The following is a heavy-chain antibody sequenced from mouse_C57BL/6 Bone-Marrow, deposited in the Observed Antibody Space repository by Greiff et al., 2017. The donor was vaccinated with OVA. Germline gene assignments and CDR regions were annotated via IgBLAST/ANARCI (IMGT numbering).Heavy chain of an antibody. V-gene: IGHV5-2*01. D-gene: IGHD2-3*01. CDR1: EYEFPSHD. CDR2: INSDGGST. CDR3: ADYDGYSGWYFDV. J-gene: IGHJ1*03. Sequence: EVKLMESGGGLVQPGESLKLSCESNEYEFPSHDMSWVRKTPEKRLELVAAINSDGGSTYYPDTMERRFIISRDNTKKTLYLQMSSLRSEDTALYYCADYDGYSGWYFDVWGTGTTVTVAS.